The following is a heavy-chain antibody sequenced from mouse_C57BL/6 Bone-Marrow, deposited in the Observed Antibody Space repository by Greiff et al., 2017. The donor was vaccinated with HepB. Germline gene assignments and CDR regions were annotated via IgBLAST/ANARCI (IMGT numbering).Heavy chain of an antibody. J-gene: IGHJ4*01. CDR1: GYTFTDYY. CDR2: INPNNGGT. V-gene: IGHV1-26*01. D-gene: IGHD2-5*01. Sequence: EVQLQESGPELVKPGASVKISCKASGYTFTDYYMNWVKQSHGKSLEWIGDINPNNGGTSYNQKFKGKATLTVDKSSSTAYMEIRSLTSEDSAVYYCARWRSYYSNYYAMDYWGQGTSVTVSS. CDR3: ARWRSYYSNYYAMDY.